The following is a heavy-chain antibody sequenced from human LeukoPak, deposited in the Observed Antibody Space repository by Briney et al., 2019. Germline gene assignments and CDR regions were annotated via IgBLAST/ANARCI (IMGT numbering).Heavy chain of an antibody. D-gene: IGHD3-10*01. CDR2: INWNGGST. CDR3: AGGLWYASGSDY. CDR1: GFTFDDYG. J-gene: IGHJ4*02. V-gene: IGHV3-20*04. Sequence: GGSLRPSCAASGFTFDDYGMSWVRQAPGKGLEWVSGINWNGGSTGYADSVKGRFTISRDNAKNSLYLQMNSLRAEDTAVYYCAGGLWYASGSDYWGQGTLVTVSS.